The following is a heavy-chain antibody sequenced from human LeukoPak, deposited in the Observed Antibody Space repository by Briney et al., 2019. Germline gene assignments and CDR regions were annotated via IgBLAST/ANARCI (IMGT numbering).Heavy chain of an antibody. Sequence: GGSLRLSCAASGFTFSDYTIHWVRQAPGKGLEWVAVIWYDGSNKYYADSVKGRFTISRDNSKNTLYLQMNSLRAEDTALYYCANPDAFDIWGQGTMVTVSS. J-gene: IGHJ3*02. CDR3: ANPDAFDI. V-gene: IGHV3-30*02. CDR2: IWYDGSNK. CDR1: GFTFSDYT.